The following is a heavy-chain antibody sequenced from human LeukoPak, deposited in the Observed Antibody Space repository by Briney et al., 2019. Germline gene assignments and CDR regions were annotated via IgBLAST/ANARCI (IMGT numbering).Heavy chain of an antibody. CDR1: GYSISSGYY. CDR2: IYQSGST. J-gene: IGHJ4*02. Sequence: SETLSLTCTVSGYSISSGYYWGWIRQPPGKGLEWIGSIYQSGSTYYNPSLKSRVTISVDTSKHQFSLKLSSVTAADTAAYFCAKLLNDYGDYYFDYWGQGTLVTVSS. D-gene: IGHD4-17*01. V-gene: IGHV4-38-2*02. CDR3: AKLLNDYGDYYFDY.